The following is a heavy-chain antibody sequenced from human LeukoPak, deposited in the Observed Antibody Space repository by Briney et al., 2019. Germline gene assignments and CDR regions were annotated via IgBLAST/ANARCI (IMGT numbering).Heavy chain of an antibody. Sequence: SETLSLTCTVSGGSISSSSYYWGWIRQPPGKGLEWIGSIYYSGSTYYNPSLKSRVTISVDTSKNQFSLKLSSVTAADTAVYYCARGRNWGGGAFDIWGQGTMVTVSS. CDR3: ARGRNWGGGAFDI. J-gene: IGHJ3*02. V-gene: IGHV4-39*07. D-gene: IGHD7-27*01. CDR2: IYYSGST. CDR1: GGSISSSSYY.